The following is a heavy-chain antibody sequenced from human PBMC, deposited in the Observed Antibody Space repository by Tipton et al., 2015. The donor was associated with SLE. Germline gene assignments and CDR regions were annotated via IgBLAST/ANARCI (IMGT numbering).Heavy chain of an antibody. V-gene: IGHV4-4*08. CDR2: IYTSGST. CDR1: GGSISSHY. D-gene: IGHD6-13*01. Sequence: TLSLTCTVSGGSISSHYWSWIRQPPGKGLEWIGYIYTSGSTNYNPSLKSRVTISVDTSKNQFSLKLSSVTAADTAVYYCARDRSIAGAGTDAFDIWGQGTMVTVSS. J-gene: IGHJ3*02. CDR3: ARDRSIAGAGTDAFDI.